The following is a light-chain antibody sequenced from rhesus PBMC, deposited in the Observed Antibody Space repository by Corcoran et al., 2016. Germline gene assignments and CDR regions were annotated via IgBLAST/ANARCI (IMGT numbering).Light chain of an antibody. Sequence: ETVVTQSPATLSLSPGERATLSCRASTNVGSYLAWYQQKPGQAPRLLNYGASSRATGIPDRFSGSGSGKDFTLTISSLEPEDVGVYYCQQTSNLSWTFGQGTKVEIK. CDR3: QQTSNLSWT. CDR1: TNVGSY. J-gene: IGKJ1*01. CDR2: GAS. V-gene: IGKV3-24*04.